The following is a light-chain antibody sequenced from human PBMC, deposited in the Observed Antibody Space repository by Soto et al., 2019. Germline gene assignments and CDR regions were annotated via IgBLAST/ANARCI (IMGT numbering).Light chain of an antibody. CDR1: SSDVGSYNL. CDR2: EVS. CDR3: CSYAGSSTPLV. J-gene: IGLJ1*01. Sequence: QSVLTQPASVSGSPGQSITISCTGTSSDVGSYNLVSWYQQHPGKAPKLMIYEVSKRPSGVSNRFSGSKSDNTASLTISGLQAEDEADYYCCSYAGSSTPLVFGTGTKLTVL. V-gene: IGLV2-23*02.